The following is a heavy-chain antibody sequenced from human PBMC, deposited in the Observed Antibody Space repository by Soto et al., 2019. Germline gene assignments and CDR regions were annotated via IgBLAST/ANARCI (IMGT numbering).Heavy chain of an antibody. CDR2: ISSTSSYI. D-gene: IGHD3-22*01. CDR3: ARGYYDRSGYFFEY. Sequence: GGSLRLSCAASGFIFSYYIMNWVRQAPGKGLEWVSSISSTSSYIYYADSLKGRFTISRDNAKNSLYLQMNSLRVEDAAVYYCARGYYDRSGYFFEYWGQGTLVTVSS. V-gene: IGHV3-21*01. CDR1: GFIFSYYI. J-gene: IGHJ4*02.